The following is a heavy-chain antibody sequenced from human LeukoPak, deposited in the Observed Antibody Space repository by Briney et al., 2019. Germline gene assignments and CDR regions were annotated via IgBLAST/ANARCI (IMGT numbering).Heavy chain of an antibody. CDR3: ARDPSPFYSGSYLGFDP. Sequence: SETLSLTCTVSGGSISSYYWSWIRQPPGKGLEWIGYIYYSGSTNYNPSLKSRVTISVDTSKNQFSLKLSSVTAADTAVYYCARDPSPFYSGSYLGFDPWGQGTLVTVSS. CDR2: IYYSGST. D-gene: IGHD1-26*01. V-gene: IGHV4-59*01. J-gene: IGHJ5*02. CDR1: GGSISSYY.